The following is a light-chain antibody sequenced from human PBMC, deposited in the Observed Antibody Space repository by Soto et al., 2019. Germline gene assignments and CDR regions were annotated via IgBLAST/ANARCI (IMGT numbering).Light chain of an antibody. CDR3: QQYYSTPLT. V-gene: IGKV4-1*01. CDR1: QSALYSSNNKNY. Sequence: IVMTQSPDSLSASLGERATSNCKSSQSALYSSNNKNYLAWYQQKPGQPPKLLIYWASTRESGVPDRFSGSGSGTDFTLTISSLQAEDVAVYYCQQYYSTPLTFGQGTRLEIK. CDR2: WAS. J-gene: IGKJ5*01.